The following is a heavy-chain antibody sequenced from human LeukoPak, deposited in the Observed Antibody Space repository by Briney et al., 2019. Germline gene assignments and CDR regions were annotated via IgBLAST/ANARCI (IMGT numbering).Heavy chain of an antibody. CDR2: IIPIFGTA. Sequence: ASAKVSRKASGGTFSSYAISWVRQAPGQGLEWMGGIIPIFGTANYAQKFQGRVTITADKSTSTAYMELSSLRSEDTAVYYCAREQMGSGRRYFDYWGQGTLVTVSS. CDR1: GGTFSSYA. V-gene: IGHV1-69*06. J-gene: IGHJ4*02. D-gene: IGHD5-24*01. CDR3: AREQMGSGRRYFDY.